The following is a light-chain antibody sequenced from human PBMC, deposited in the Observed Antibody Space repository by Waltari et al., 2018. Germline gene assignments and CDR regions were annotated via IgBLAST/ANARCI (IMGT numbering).Light chain of an antibody. CDR1: SSDVWTYNL. CDR2: EGT. J-gene: IGLJ2*01. V-gene: IGLV2-23*01. Sequence: QSALTQPASVSGSPGQSITIPCTGTSSDVWTYNLFSWYQQHPGQAPKLILYEGTKRPSGGANVFSGSKSGNAASLTISGLQAEDEAHYSCCSYAGGRPHVVFGGGTQLTVL. CDR3: CSYAGGRPHVV.